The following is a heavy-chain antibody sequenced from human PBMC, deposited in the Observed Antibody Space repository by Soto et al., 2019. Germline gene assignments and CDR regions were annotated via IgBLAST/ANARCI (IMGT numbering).Heavy chain of an antibody. CDR3: ARDCETYSSSFCD. V-gene: IGHV3-7*01. Sequence: EVQLVESGGGLVQPGGSLRLSCAASGFTFSTYWMSWVRQAPVKGLEWVANIKQDGSEKYYVDSVKGRFTISRDNAKNSLYMQMNSLRAEDTAVYYCARDCETYSSSFCDWGQGTLVPVSS. D-gene: IGHD6-6*01. CDR1: GFTFSTYW. CDR2: IKQDGSEK. J-gene: IGHJ4*02.